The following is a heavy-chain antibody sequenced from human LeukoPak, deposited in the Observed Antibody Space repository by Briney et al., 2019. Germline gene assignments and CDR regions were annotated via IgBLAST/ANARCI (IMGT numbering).Heavy chain of an antibody. J-gene: IGHJ4*02. CDR3: ARVNLAVTSSLDS. CDR2: INPNSGGT. D-gene: IGHD2-21*02. V-gene: IGHV1-2*02. CDR1: GYTFTGYY. Sequence: ASVKVSCKASGYTFTGYYMHWVRQAPGQGLEWMGWINPNSGGTNYAQKFQGRVTMTRDTSISTAYMELSRLRSDDTALYYCARVNLAVTSSLDSWGQGTLVTVSS.